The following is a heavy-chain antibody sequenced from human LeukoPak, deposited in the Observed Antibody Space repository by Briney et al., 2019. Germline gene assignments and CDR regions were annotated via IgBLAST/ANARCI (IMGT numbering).Heavy chain of an antibody. CDR3: AKVHVVLAAPNNYYFDY. D-gene: IGHD2-2*01. J-gene: IGHJ4*02. CDR2: ISGSGVNT. Sequence: GGSLRLSCAASGFTFSSHTMSWVRQAPGKGLEWVSGISGSGVNTYYANSVKGRFTISRDKFMNTLYLQMNSLRAEDTAVYYCAKVHVVLAAPNNYYFDYWGQGTLVTVSS. V-gene: IGHV3-23*01. CDR1: GFTFSSHT.